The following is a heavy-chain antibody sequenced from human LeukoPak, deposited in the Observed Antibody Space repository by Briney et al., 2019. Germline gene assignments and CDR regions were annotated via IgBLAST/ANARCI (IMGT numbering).Heavy chain of an antibody. V-gene: IGHV4-4*07. Sequence: PSETLSLTCTVSGGSIRSYYWSWIRQPAGKGLEWIGRFYTSDNTNYNPSLKSRVIMSVDTSKNQLSLKLTSVTAADTAVYYCARARFDGYSGNWFDPWGQGTLVTVSS. CDR1: GGSIRSYY. J-gene: IGHJ5*02. D-gene: IGHD3-9*01. CDR2: FYTSDNT. CDR3: ARARFDGYSGNWFDP.